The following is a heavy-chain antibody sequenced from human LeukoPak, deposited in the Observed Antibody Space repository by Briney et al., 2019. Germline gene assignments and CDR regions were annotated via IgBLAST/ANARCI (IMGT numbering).Heavy chain of an antibody. CDR2: INPSVGST. J-gene: IGHJ6*04. CDR1: GYTFTNYY. Sequence: ASVKVSCKASGYTFTNYYVHWVRQAPGQGLEWMGIINPSVGSTSYAEKFQGRVTMTRDTSTSTVYMELSSLRSEDTAVYYCARDLPVYSSGRLHYYYGMDVWGKGTTVTVSS. D-gene: IGHD6-19*01. V-gene: IGHV1-46*01. CDR3: ARDLPVYSSGRLHYYYGMDV.